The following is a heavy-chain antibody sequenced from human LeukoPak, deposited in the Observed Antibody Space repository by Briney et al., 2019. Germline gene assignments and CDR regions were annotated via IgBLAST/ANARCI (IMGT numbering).Heavy chain of an antibody. CDR1: GYTFIGYY. CDR3: ARASYCGAACYFYFDS. CDR2: INPNNDAT. D-gene: IGHD2-21*02. V-gene: IGHV1-2*02. Sequence: ASVKVSCKASGYTFIGYYMHWVRQAPGQGLEWMGWINPNNDATNYVQKFQGRVTMTRDTSISTAYMELSSLRSDDTAVYYCARASYCGAACYFYFDSWGQGTLVTVSS. J-gene: IGHJ4*02.